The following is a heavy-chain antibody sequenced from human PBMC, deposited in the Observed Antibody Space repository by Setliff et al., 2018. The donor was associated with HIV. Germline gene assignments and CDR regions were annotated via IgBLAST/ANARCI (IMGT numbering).Heavy chain of an antibody. D-gene: IGHD4-17*01. CDR3: ARGNYGDYEVSYYYYGMDV. Sequence: SETLSLTCTVSGGSISSYYWSWIRQPPGKGLEWIGYIYYSGSTNYNPSPKSRVTISVDTSKNQFSLKLSSVTAADTAVYYCARGNYGDYEVSYYYYGMDVWGQGTTVTVSS. CDR1: GGSISSYY. J-gene: IGHJ6*02. V-gene: IGHV4-59*01. CDR2: IYYSGST.